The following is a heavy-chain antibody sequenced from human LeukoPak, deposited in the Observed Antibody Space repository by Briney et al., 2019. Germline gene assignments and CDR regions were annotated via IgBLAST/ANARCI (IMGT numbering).Heavy chain of an antibody. CDR1: GYSFTSYG. CDR2: ISAYNGNT. Sequence: ASVPVSCLASGYSFTSYGITWVRQATGQGLEWMGWISAYNGNTNYAQKLQDRVTMTTDTPTSTAYMELRRQRSDDTAVYYCARGFTYYYDSSGYPILGYWGQGTLVTVSS. D-gene: IGHD3-22*01. CDR3: ARGFTYYYDSSGYPILGY. V-gene: IGHV1-18*01. J-gene: IGHJ4*02.